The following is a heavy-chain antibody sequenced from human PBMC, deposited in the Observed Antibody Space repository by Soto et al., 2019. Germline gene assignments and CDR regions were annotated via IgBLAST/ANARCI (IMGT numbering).Heavy chain of an antibody. CDR2: ISYDGSNK. CDR1: GFTFSNFG. D-gene: IGHD6-19*01. V-gene: IGHV3-30*18. Sequence: AGGSLRLSCAASGFTFSNFGMHWVRQAPGKGLEWVAVISYDGSNKYYADSVKGRFTISRDNSKNTLFLQVDSLRVEDTAVYFCAKGAGQWPNYFDYWGQGNLVTVSS. CDR3: AKGAGQWPNYFDY. J-gene: IGHJ4*02.